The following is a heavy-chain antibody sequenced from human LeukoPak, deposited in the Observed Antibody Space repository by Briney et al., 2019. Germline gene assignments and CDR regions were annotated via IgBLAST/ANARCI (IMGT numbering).Heavy chain of an antibody. CDR1: GYTFITYA. D-gene: IGHD4-11*01. CDR2: ISGYNGYT. Sequence: ASVKVSCKASGYTFITYAINWVRQAPGQGLEWMGWISGYNGYTKYAQKVQGGVTMTTDTSTSTAFMELRSLRSDDTAVYYCARFDYSNYEAYFDYWGQGTLVTVSS. J-gene: IGHJ4*02. CDR3: ARFDYSNYEAYFDY. V-gene: IGHV1-18*01.